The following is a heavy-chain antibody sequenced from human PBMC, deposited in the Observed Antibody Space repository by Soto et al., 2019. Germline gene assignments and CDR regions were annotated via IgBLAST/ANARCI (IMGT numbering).Heavy chain of an antibody. Sequence: ASVKVSCKASGYTFTSYYLHWVRQAPGQGPEWLGRINPSVGSTTYAQKFQGRVSMTRDMSTSTVYMELSSLRSEDTAVYYCAREGAVAGTSFENWGQGTLVTVSS. CDR3: AREGAVAGTSFEN. V-gene: IGHV1-46*01. CDR1: GYTFTSYY. D-gene: IGHD6-19*01. J-gene: IGHJ4*02. CDR2: INPSVGST.